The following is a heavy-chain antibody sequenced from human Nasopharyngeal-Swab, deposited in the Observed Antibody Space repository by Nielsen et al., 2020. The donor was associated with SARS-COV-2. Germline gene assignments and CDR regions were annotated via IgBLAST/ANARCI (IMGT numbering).Heavy chain of an antibody. V-gene: IGHV1-18*01. J-gene: IGHJ6*02. CDR1: GYTFASYG. CDR2: ISAYNGNT. Sequence: ASVKVSCKASGYTFASYGISWVRQAPGQGLEWMGWISAYNGNTNYAQKLQGRVTMTTDTSTSTAYMELRSLRSDDTAVYYCARDELGLSVRRPGREIAARIMDVWGQGTTVTVSS. CDR3: ARDELGLSVRRPGREIAARIMDV. D-gene: IGHD6-6*01.